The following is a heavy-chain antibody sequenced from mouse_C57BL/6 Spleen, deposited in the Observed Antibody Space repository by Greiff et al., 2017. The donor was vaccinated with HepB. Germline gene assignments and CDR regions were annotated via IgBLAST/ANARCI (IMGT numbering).Heavy chain of an antibody. CDR1: GFNIQDDY. V-gene: IGHV14-4*01. J-gene: IGHJ2*01. CDR2: IDPENGDT. D-gene: IGHD2-2*01. Sequence: EVQLQQSGAELVRPGASVKLSCTASGFNIQDDYMHWVKQRPEQGLEWIGWIDPENGDTEYASKFQGKATIPADPSSHPAYLQLSSLTSEDTAVYYCTTRRGYGYGFDYWGQGTTLTVSS. CDR3: TTRRGYGYGFDY.